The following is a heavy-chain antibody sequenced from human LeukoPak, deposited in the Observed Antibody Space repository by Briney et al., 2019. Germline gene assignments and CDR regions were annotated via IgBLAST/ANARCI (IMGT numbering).Heavy chain of an antibody. CDR3: ARLGYDFCVAH. J-gene: IGHJ4*02. CDR2: IYPDDSGT. Sequence: GSLKISCKGSGYSFTSYWIGWVRQMPGKGLEWMGIIYPDDSGTRYSPSFQGQVTISADKSISTAYLQWSSLKASDTAMYYCARLGYDFCVAHWGQGTLVTVSS. D-gene: IGHD3-3*01. V-gene: IGHV5-51*01. CDR1: GYSFTSYW.